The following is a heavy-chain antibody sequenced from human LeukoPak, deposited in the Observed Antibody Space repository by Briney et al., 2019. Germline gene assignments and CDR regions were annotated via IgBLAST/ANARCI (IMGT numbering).Heavy chain of an antibody. CDR1: GFTVSSNY. D-gene: IGHD4-17*01. CDR2: VEHDGSRT. V-gene: IGHV3-74*01. CDR3: ATDLG. J-gene: IGHJ4*02. Sequence: GGSLRLSCAASGFTVSSNYMSWVRQAPGKGLVWVSRVEHDGSRTAYADSVTGRFTISRDNARNMVYLQMNSLRAEDTAVYYCATDLGWGQGTLVTVSS.